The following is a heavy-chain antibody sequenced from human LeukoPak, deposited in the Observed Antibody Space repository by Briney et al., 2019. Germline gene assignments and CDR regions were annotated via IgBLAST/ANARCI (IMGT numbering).Heavy chain of an antibody. J-gene: IGHJ6*03. Sequence: SETLSLTCTVSGYFISSGYYWGWIRQPPGKGLEWIGSIYHSGSTYYNPSLKSRVTISVDTSKHQFSLKLSSATAADTAVYYCARGDRNVGARGNYYMDVWGKGTTVTVSS. CDR2: IYHSGST. CDR3: ARGDRNVGARGNYYMDV. V-gene: IGHV4-38-2*02. CDR1: GYFISSGYY. D-gene: IGHD1-26*01.